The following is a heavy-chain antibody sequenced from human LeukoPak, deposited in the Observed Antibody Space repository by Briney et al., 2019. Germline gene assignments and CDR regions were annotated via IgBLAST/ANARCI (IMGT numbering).Heavy chain of an antibody. Sequence: SETLSLTCTVSGASINSGSFYWVWIRQTAGKGLEWIGRLYTSGSTKINPSLRSRVSISADTSKKQFSLKVTSVAAADTAVYYCARHRNDDSWSGLGAFDIWGHGTIVTVSS. J-gene: IGHJ3*02. CDR1: GASINSGSFY. CDR3: ARHRNDDSWSGLGAFDI. CDR2: LYTSGST. D-gene: IGHD3-3*01. V-gene: IGHV4-61*02.